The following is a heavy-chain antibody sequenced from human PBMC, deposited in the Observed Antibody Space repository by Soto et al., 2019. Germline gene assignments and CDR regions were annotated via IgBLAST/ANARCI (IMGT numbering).Heavy chain of an antibody. J-gene: IGHJ4*02. CDR2: IDWDDDK. CDR1: GFSLSTSGVD. CDR3: ARISGPRYYFDY. V-gene: IGHV2-70*11. Sequence: SGPTLVNPTQTLTLTCTFSGFSLSTSGVDVGWIRQPPGKALEWLARIDWDDDKYYSTSLKTRLTISKDTSKNQVVLTMTNMDPVDTATYYCARISGPRYYFDYWGQGTLVTVSS. D-gene: IGHD6-19*01.